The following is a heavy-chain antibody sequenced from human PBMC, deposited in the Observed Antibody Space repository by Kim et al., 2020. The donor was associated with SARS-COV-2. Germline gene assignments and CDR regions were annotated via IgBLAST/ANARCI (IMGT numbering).Heavy chain of an antibody. CDR3: ALLVKGVDYFDY. V-gene: IGHV4-39*01. CDR2: IYYSGST. J-gene: IGHJ4*02. CDR1: GGSISSSSYY. D-gene: IGHD3-3*01. Sequence: SETLSLTCTVSGGSISSSSYYWGWIRQPPGKGLEWIGSIYYSGSTYYNPSLKSRVTISVDTSKNQFSLKLSSLTAADTAVYYCALLVKGVDYFDYWGQGT.